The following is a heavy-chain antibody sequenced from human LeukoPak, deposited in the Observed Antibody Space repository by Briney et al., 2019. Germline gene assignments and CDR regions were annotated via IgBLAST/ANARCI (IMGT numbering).Heavy chain of an antibody. CDR2: IRYDGSNK. D-gene: IGHD1-1*01. CDR3: AEGDNWNDVTIDY. CDR1: GFTFSSYG. Sequence: PGGSLRLSCAASGFTFSSYGMHWVRQGPGKGLEWVAFIRYDGSNKYYADSVKGRFTISRDNSKNTLYLQMNSLRAEDTAVYYCAEGDNWNDVTIDYWGQGTLVTVSS. V-gene: IGHV3-30*02. J-gene: IGHJ4*02.